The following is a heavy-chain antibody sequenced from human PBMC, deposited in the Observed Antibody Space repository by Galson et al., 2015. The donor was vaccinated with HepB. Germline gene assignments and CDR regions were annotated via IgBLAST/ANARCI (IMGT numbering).Heavy chain of an antibody. CDR3: ATISTMVQGVIRRGYYMDV. J-gene: IGHJ6*03. D-gene: IGHD3-10*01. Sequence: SVKVSCKVSGYTLTELSMHWVRQAPGKGLEWMGGFDPEDGETIYAQKFQGRVTMTEDTSTDTAYMELSSLRSEDTAVYYCATISTMVQGVIRRGYYMDVWGKGTTVTVSS. CDR1: GYTLTELS. CDR2: FDPEDGET. V-gene: IGHV1-24*01.